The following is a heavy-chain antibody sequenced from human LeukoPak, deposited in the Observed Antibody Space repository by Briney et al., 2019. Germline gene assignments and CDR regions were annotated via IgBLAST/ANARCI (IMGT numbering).Heavy chain of an antibody. V-gene: IGHV3-48*01. CDR2: ISSSSSTI. Sequence: GGSLRLSCAASGFTFSSYSMNWVRQAPGKGLEWVSSISSSSSTIYYADSVKGRFTISRDNAKNSLYLQMNSLRAEDTAVYYCARGPDIVVVPAAIGAFDIWGQGTMVTVSS. CDR1: GFTFSSYS. D-gene: IGHD2-2*01. CDR3: ARGPDIVVVPAAIGAFDI. J-gene: IGHJ3*02.